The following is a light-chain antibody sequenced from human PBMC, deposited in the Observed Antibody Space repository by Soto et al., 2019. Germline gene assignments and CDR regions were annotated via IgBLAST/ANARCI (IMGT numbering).Light chain of an antibody. J-gene: IGLJ1*01. CDR1: SSDVGAYNY. Sequence: QSALTPPASVSGSPGPSITISFTGTSSDVGAYNYVSWYQQHPGKAPELIIYDVSNRPSGVSNRFSGSKSGNTASLTISGLQAEDEADYHCSSHTTSNTYVFGTGTKVTVL. CDR2: DVS. V-gene: IGLV2-14*01. CDR3: SSHTTSNTYV.